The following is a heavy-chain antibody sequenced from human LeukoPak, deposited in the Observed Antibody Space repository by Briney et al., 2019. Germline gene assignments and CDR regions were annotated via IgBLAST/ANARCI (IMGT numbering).Heavy chain of an antibody. V-gene: IGHV3-74*01. CDR3: ARDAAATIPWAKWFDP. Sequence: GSLRLSCAASGFTFRSYCMTWVRQAPGKGLVWVSRINSDGSSTSYADSVKGRFTISRDNAKNSLYLQMNSLRAEDTAVYYCARDAAATIPWAKWFDPWGQGTLVTVSS. D-gene: IGHD5-12*01. CDR1: GFTFRSYC. J-gene: IGHJ5*02. CDR2: INSDGSST.